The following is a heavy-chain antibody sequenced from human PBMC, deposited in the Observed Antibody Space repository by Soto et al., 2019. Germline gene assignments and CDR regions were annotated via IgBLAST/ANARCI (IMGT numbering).Heavy chain of an antibody. Sequence: KPGGSLRLSCAASGFNFGDYFMSWIRQAPGKGLEWVSYISSGGFTFYHADSVKGRFTTSWDKAKNSLYLQMNTLSAEDTAVYYCATGIVPATKWGYYSYGLDVWGQGTTVTVSS. CDR3: ATGIVPATKWGYYSYGLDV. V-gene: IGHV3-11*01. D-gene: IGHD2-2*01. CDR1: GFNFGDYF. CDR2: ISSGGFTF. J-gene: IGHJ6*02.